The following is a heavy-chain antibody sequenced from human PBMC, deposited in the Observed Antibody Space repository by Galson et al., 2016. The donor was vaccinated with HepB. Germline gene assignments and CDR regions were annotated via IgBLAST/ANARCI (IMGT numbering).Heavy chain of an antibody. Sequence: QSGAEVKKPGESLRISCKGSGYSFTNYWISWVRQMPGKGLEWMGRIDPSDSYTHYSPSFQGHVTISADKSISTAYLQWSSLKASDTAMDYCASGGAGPTDYWGQVTLVTVSS. D-gene: IGHD6-19*01. CDR3: ASGGAGPTDY. J-gene: IGHJ4*02. V-gene: IGHV5-10-1*01. CDR1: GYSFTNYW. CDR2: IDPSDSYT.